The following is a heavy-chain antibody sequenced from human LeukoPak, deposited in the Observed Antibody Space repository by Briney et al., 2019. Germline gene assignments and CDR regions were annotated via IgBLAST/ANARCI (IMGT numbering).Heavy chain of an antibody. CDR1: VYSLGSGYY. CDR3: GREDDLFLGNSGYYSDPYFDC. J-gene: IGHJ4*02. V-gene: IGHV4-38-2*02. D-gene: IGHD3-22*01. Sequence: SETLSLTSSVSVYSLGSGYYWAWIRQSPGVGLEWVGSLYHVGVTYYNPTLKSRVTILEDTSKNQFSTNLGYVTVAETAVYYCGREDDLFLGNSGYYSDPYFDCLVQGILVSVPS. CDR2: LYHVGVT.